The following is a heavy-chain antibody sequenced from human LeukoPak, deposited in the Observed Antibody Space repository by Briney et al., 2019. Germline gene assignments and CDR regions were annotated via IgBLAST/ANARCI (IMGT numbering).Heavy chain of an antibody. CDR1: GFTFSNYA. J-gene: IGHJ4*02. V-gene: IGHV3-30*04. Sequence: PGRSLRLSCAASGFTFSNYAIHWVRQAPGKGLEWVAVIAADGRDKHHADSVKGRFTISRDNSKNTLYLQMNSLRVEDTAVYYCARDLARSAAYYFDYWGQGTLVTVSS. CDR3: ARDLARSAAYYFDY. CDR2: IAADGRDK. D-gene: IGHD2-2*01.